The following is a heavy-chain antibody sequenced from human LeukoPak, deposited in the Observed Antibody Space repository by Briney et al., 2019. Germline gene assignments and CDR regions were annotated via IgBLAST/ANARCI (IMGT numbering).Heavy chain of an antibody. J-gene: IGHJ4*02. CDR1: GFTFRTYN. CDR3: VRGDGDLFDF. V-gene: IGHV3-21*06. D-gene: IGHD4-17*01. Sequence: GGSLRLSCAASGFTFRTYNMNWVRQAPGKGLEWVSFISKTSTKIYYGDSVRGRFTISRDNAKNSTHLQMGSLRVEDTAVYYCVRGDGDLFDFWGQGTLVSVSS. CDR2: ISKTSTKI.